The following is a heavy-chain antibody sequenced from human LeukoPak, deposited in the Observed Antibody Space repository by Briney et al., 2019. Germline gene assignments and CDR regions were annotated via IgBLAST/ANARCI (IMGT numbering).Heavy chain of an antibody. CDR2: IKEDGARE. D-gene: IGHD2-8*02. Sequence: GGSLRLSCAASGFNFGSYWMSWVRQAPGKGLEWVAHIKEDGARENHVDSVKGRFTISRDNAKNALYLQMNNLRAEDTALYFCTRDGWGNVLDLWGQGTLVTVSS. CDR3: TRDGWGNVLDL. CDR1: GFNFGSYW. J-gene: IGHJ5*02. V-gene: IGHV3-7*01.